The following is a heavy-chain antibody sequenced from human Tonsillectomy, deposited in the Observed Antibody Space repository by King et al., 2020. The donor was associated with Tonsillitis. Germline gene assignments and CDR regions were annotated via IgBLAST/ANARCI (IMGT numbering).Heavy chain of an antibody. CDR1: GGSIRSSDHY. D-gene: IGHD1-26*01. CDR2: MYYSGTI. J-gene: IGHJ4*02. Sequence: QLQESGPGVVKPSETLSLTCTVSGGSIRSSDHYWAWIRQPPGKGLEWIGYMYYSGTIFDNPSLKSRITISGVTSENRFSLKLSSVTAADTAVYFCARSVSGSFDYWGQGALVTVSS. CDR3: ARSVSGSFDY. V-gene: IGHV4-39*01.